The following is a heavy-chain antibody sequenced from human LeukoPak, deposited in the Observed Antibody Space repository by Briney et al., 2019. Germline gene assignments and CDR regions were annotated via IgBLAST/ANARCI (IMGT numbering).Heavy chain of an antibody. CDR1: GGTFSSYA. J-gene: IGHJ5*02. CDR2: IIPIFGIA. V-gene: IGHV1-69*04. D-gene: IGHD6-13*01. Sequence: SVKVSCKASGGTFSSYAISWVRQAPGQGLEWMGRIIPIFGIANYAQKFQGRVTITADKSTSTAYMELSSLRSEDTAVYYCARDLGRGSSWYNWFDPWGQGTLVTVSS. CDR3: ARDLGRGSSWYNWFDP.